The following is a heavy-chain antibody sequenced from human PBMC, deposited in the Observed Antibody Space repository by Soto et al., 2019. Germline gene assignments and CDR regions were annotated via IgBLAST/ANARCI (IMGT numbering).Heavy chain of an antibody. V-gene: IGHV4-34*01. J-gene: IGHJ4*02. CDR1: GGSFSGYY. D-gene: IGHD3-10*01. Sequence: SETLSLTCAVYGGSFSGYYWSWIRQPPGKGLEWIGEINHSGSTNYNPSLKSRVTISVDTSKNQFSLKLSSVTAADTAVYYCARGPFYYGSGSYYGRSTYFDYWGQGTLVTVSS. CDR3: ARGPFYYGSGSYYGRSTYFDY. CDR2: INHSGST.